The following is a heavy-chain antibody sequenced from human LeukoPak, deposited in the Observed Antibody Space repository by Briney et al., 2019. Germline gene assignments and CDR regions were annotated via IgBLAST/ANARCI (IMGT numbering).Heavy chain of an antibody. CDR2: VWSDGRNK. D-gene: IGHD4-17*01. V-gene: IGHV3-33*01. J-gene: IGHJ3*02. CDR1: GFSFSSYG. Sequence: GGSLRLSCAASGFSFSSYGMHWVRQAPGKGLEWVAVVWSDGRNKFYADSVKGRFTVSRDNSKNTLFLQMSSLRADDTALYYCAREVTNDAFDIWGQGTMVTVSS. CDR3: AREVTNDAFDI.